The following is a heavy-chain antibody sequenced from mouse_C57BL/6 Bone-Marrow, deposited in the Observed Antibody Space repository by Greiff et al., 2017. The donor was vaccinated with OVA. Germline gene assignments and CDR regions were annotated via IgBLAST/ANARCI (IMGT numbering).Heavy chain of an antibody. Sequence: EVQRVESGGDLVKPGGSLKLSCAASGFTFSSYGMSWVRQTPDKRLEWVATISSGGSYTYYPDSVKGRFTISRDNAKNTLYLQMSSLKSEDTAMYYCARQGHYYGSSYWYFDVWGTGTTVTVSS. CDR3: ARQGHYYGSSYWYFDV. J-gene: IGHJ1*03. D-gene: IGHD1-1*01. CDR1: GFTFSSYG. CDR2: ISSGGSYT. V-gene: IGHV5-6*01.